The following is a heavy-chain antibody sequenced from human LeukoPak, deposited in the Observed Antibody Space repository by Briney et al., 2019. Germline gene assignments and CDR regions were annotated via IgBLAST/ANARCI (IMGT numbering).Heavy chain of an antibody. V-gene: IGHV3-21*01. CDR1: GFTFGDYA. CDR2: ISSSSGYI. CDR3: ARELISSTSLDY. J-gene: IGHJ4*02. D-gene: IGHD2-15*01. Sequence: GGSLRLSCTASGFTFGDYAMSWFRQAPGKGLEWVSSISSSSGYIYYADSVKGRFTISRDNAKNSLYLQMNSLRAEDTAVYYCARELISSTSLDYWGQGTLVTVSS.